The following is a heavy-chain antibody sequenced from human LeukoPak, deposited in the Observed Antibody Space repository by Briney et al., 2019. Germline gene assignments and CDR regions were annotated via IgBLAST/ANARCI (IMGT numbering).Heavy chain of an antibody. V-gene: IGHV3-30-3*01. CDR1: GFTFSSHV. Sequence: PGGSLRLSCAASGFTFSSHVFHWVRQAPGKGLEWVAIISYDVSNQYYTDSVKGRFTISRDNSKDTLYLQMNSLRAEDTAVYYCANIRSGYFDYWGQGTLVTVSS. J-gene: IGHJ4*02. CDR2: ISYDVSNQ. CDR3: ANIRSGYFDY.